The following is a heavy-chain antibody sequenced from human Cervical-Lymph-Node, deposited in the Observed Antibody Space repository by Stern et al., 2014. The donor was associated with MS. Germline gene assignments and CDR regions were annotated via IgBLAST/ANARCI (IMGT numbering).Heavy chain of an antibody. D-gene: IGHD3-3*01. Sequence: EDQLVESGGGLVQPGGSLRLSCAASGFTFNSYSMNWVRQAPGKGLEWISYISSSSSMIYYADSVKGRFTISRDNAENSLYLQMNGLRDDDTAVYYCVRDLTRSRDDYWGQGTLVTVSS. CDR2: ISSSSSMI. CDR1: GFTFNSYS. J-gene: IGHJ4*02. CDR3: VRDLTRSRDDY. V-gene: IGHV3-48*02.